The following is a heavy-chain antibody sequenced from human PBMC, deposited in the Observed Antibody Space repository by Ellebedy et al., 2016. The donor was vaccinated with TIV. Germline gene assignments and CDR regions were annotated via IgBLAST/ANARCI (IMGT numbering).Heavy chain of an antibody. J-gene: IGHJ4*02. D-gene: IGHD2/OR15-2a*01. CDR2: ISYDGSNK. Sequence: PGGSLRLSCAASGFTFSSYGMHWVRQAPGTGLEWVAVISYDGSNKYYADCMKGRFTISRDNSKNTLYLQMNSLRAEDTAVYYCARSFVIGGMVVGYWGQGTLVTVSS. V-gene: IGHV3-30*03. CDR1: GFTFSSYG. CDR3: ARSFVIGGMVVGY.